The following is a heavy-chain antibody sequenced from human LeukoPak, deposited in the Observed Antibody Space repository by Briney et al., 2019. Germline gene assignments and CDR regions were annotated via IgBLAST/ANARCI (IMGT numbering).Heavy chain of an antibody. Sequence: PGGSLRLSCAASGFTFDYYTMHWVRQAPGKGLEWVSLISWDGGSTYYADSVKGRFTISRDNSKNSLYLQMNSLRTEDTALYYCAKATHQEYSSGWYYFDYWGQGTLVTVSS. CDR1: GFTFDYYT. D-gene: IGHD6-19*01. CDR2: ISWDGGST. J-gene: IGHJ4*02. V-gene: IGHV3-43*01. CDR3: AKATHQEYSSGWYYFDY.